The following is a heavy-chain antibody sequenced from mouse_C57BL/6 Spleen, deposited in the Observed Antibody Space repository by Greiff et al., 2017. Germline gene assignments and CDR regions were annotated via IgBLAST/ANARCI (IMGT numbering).Heavy chain of an antibody. D-gene: IGHD2-2*01. CDR3: ASCYYGSPGFAY. J-gene: IGHJ3*01. CDR2: IYPANGNT. V-gene: IGHV14-3*01. Sequence: EVQLQESVAELVRPGASVKLSCTASGFNFKNTYMHWVKQRPEQGLEWIGRIYPANGNTKYAPKFQGKATITADTPSNTAYLQLSSLTSEDTAIYYCASCYYGSPGFAYWGQGTLVTVSA. CDR1: GFNFKNTY.